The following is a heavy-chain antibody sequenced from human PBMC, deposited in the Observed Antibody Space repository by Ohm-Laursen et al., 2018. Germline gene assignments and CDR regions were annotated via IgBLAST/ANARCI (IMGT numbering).Heavy chain of an antibody. J-gene: IGHJ4*02. D-gene: IGHD1-26*01. CDR2: ISYDENNI. V-gene: IGHV3-30*18. CDR3: AKDWDLGGY. CDR1: GFTLSRYG. Sequence: SLRLSCTASGFTLSRYGMHWVRQAPGKGLEWVAVISYDENNIYYADSVKGRFTISRDNSKNTLYLQMNSLRAEDTAVYYCAKDWDLGGYWGQGTLVTVSS.